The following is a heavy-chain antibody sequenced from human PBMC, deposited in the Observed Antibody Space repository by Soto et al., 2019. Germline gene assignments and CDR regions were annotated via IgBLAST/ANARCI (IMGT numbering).Heavy chain of an antibody. CDR3: AKEGSNYYYGMDV. V-gene: IGHV3-30*18. J-gene: IGHJ6*02. Sequence: QVQLVESGGGVVQPGRSLRLSCAASGFTFSSYGMHWVRQAPGTGLEWVAVISYDGSNKYYADSVKGRFTISRDNSKNTLYLQMNSLRAEDTAVYYCAKEGSNYYYGMDVWGQGTTVTVSS. CDR2: ISYDGSNK. CDR1: GFTFSSYG.